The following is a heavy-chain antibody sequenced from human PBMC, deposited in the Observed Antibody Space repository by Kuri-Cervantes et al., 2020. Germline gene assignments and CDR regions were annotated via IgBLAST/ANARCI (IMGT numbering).Heavy chain of an antibody. CDR1: GGSISSGGYS. Sequence: SQTLSLTCAVSGGSISSGGYSWSWIRQPPGKGLEWIGYIYHSGSTYYNPSLKTRVTISVDTSKNQFSLKLGSVTAADTAVYYCAREGSNYLYYYYGINVWGLGTTVTVSS. J-gene: IGHJ6*02. V-gene: IGHV4-30-2*01. CDR2: IYHSGST. CDR3: AREGSNYLYYYYGINV. D-gene: IGHD4-11*01.